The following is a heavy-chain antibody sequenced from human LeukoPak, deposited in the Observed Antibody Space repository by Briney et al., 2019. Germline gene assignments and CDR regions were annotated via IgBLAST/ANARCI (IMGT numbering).Heavy chain of an antibody. Sequence: SETLSLTCTVSGYSISSGYFWGWIRQPPGKGLEWIGSISHSGNTYYNPSLKSRVTISVDTSKNQFSLKLSSVTAADTAVYYCARSYCSSTSCYVWGMDVWGKGTTVTVSS. CDR2: ISHSGNT. CDR3: ARSYCSSTSCYVWGMDV. CDR1: GYSISSGYF. V-gene: IGHV4-38-2*02. D-gene: IGHD2-2*01. J-gene: IGHJ6*04.